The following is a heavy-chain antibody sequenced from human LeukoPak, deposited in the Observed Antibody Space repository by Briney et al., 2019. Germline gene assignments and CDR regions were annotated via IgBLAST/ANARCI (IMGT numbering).Heavy chain of an antibody. D-gene: IGHD1-26*01. Sequence: GVSLRLSCAASGFTFSTYSMHWVRQSPGKGLEYVSAISGDGGSTFYADSVKGRFTISRDNSMNTLYLQMGSLRAEDMAVYYCAREVPQSRELLFDPWGRGTLVTVSS. CDR3: AREVPQSRELLFDP. CDR1: GFTFSTYS. V-gene: IGHV3-64*02. CDR2: ISGDGGST. J-gene: IGHJ5*02.